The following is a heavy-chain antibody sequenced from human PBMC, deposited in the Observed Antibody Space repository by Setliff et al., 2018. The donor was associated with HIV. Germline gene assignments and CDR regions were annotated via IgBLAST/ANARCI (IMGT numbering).Heavy chain of an antibody. J-gene: IGHJ6*03. CDR2: VYYSGSP. V-gene: IGHV4-31*01. CDR3: ARYPADTASSDV. CDR1: GDSISSGGYY. D-gene: IGHD5-18*01. Sequence: SETLSLTCTVSGDSISSGGYYWSWIRQHPGKGLEWIGYVYYSGSPDYNPSLKSQVTISLDRSKNQFSLKLRSVTAADTAVYYCARYPADTASSDVWGKGTTVTV.